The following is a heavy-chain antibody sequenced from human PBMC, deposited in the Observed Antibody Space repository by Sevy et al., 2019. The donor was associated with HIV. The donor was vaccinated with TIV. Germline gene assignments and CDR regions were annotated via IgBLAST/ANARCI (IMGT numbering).Heavy chain of an antibody. J-gene: IGHJ4*02. CDR2: ISWHSANI. V-gene: IGHV3-9*01. CDR1: GFTFDDYA. D-gene: IGHD6-19*01. Sequence: GGSLRLSCAASGFTFDDYAMHWVRQAPGKGLEWVSGISWHSANIGYADSVKGRFTISRDNPKNSLYLQMNSLRAEDTALYYCAKAENRPYSSGWYDYWGQGTLVTASS. CDR3: AKAENRPYSSGWYDY.